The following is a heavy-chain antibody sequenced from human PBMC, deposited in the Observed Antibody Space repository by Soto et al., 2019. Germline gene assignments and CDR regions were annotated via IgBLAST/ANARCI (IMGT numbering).Heavy chain of an antibody. V-gene: IGHV1-24*01. CDR3: ATVARYFDWLHRFDP. D-gene: IGHD3-9*01. Sequence: GASVKVSCKVSGYTLTELSMHWVRQAPGKGLEWMGGFDPEDGETIYAQKFQGRVTMTEDTSTDTAYMELSSLRSEDTAVYYCATVARYFDWLHRFDPWGQGTLVTVSS. CDR2: FDPEDGET. J-gene: IGHJ5*02. CDR1: GYTLTELS.